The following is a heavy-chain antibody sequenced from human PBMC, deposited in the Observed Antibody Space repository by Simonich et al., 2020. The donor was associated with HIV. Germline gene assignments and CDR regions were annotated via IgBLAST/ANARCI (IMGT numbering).Heavy chain of an antibody. CDR2: INHSGIT. CDR3: ARRDRELILYFDY. Sequence: QVQLQQWGAGLLKPSETLSLTCAVYGGSFSGYYWSWIRQPPGKGLEWIGEINHSGITNYKSSLNSRATISGDKSKNQFSLKLSSVTAADTAIYYCARRDRELILYFDYWGQGTLVTVSS. J-gene: IGHJ4*02. D-gene: IGHD3-3*01. V-gene: IGHV4-34*01. CDR1: GGSFSGYY.